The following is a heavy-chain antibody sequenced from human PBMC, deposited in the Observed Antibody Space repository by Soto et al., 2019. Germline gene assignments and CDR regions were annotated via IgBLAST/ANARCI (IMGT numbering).Heavy chain of an antibody. CDR2: INAGNGNT. CDR1: GYTFTSYA. V-gene: IGHV1-3*01. Sequence: ASVKVSCKASGYTFTSYAMHWVRQAPGQRLEWMGWINAGNGNTKYSQKFQGRVTITRDTSASTAYMELSSLRSEDTAVYYCARDRVTTSRGIYYYYGMDVWGQGTTVTVSS. J-gene: IGHJ6*02. CDR3: ARDRVTTSRGIYYYYGMDV. D-gene: IGHD4-4*01.